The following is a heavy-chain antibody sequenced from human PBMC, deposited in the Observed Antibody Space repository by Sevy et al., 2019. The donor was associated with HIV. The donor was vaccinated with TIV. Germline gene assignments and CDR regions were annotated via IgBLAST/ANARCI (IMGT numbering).Heavy chain of an antibody. CDR3: ARLSGYSSSWSYFDY. CDR1: GFTFSSYS. CDR2: ISSSSSTI. Sequence: GESLKISCAASGFTFSSYSMIWVRQAPGKGLEWVSYISSSSSTIYYADSVKGRFTISRDNAKNSLYLQMNSLRAEDTAVYYCARLSGYSSSWSYFDYWGQRTLVTVSS. V-gene: IGHV3-48*01. J-gene: IGHJ4*02. D-gene: IGHD6-13*01.